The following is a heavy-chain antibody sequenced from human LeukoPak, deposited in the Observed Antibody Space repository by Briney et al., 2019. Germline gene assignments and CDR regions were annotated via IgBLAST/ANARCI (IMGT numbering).Heavy chain of an antibody. V-gene: IGHV3-23*01. CDR1: GFTFSSYT. Sequence: GGSLRLSCAASGFTFSSYTMSWVRQAPGKGLERVSGISGRSDSIYYADSVEGRFTISRDYSKSTVDLQMNSLRAEDTAVYYCAREKWERHHCGVDVWGQGTTVTVTS. D-gene: IGHD1-26*01. CDR3: AREKWERHHCGVDV. J-gene: IGHJ6*02. CDR2: ISGRSDSI.